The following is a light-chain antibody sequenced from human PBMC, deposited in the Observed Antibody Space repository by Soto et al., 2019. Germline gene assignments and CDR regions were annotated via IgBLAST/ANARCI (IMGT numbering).Light chain of an antibody. CDR1: QSVSIL. J-gene: IGKJ5*01. V-gene: IGKV3-15*01. Sequence: IVMPQSTAPLSVSPGERSPRSCRASQSVSILLAWYQTTPGQAPRLIIHGANTRATGIPDRFSGSGSGTEFTLTISSLQSEDLAVYDCQQRSNWPLITFGQGTRLEIK. CDR2: GAN. CDR3: QQRSNWPLIT.